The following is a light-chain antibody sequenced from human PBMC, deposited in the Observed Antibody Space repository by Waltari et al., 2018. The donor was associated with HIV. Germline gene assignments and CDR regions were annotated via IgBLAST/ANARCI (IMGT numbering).Light chain of an antibody. V-gene: IGLV3-25*03. CDR3: QSADSRGSYVV. Sequence: SSELTQPPPVSVSPGQAARITCPGDALPKQTGFWYQQKPGPAPVLVIYTDSERPSGIPERFSGSNSGTTVTLTISGVQAEDEADYYCQSADSRGSYVVFGGGTKLTVL. CDR1: ALPKQT. CDR2: TDS. J-gene: IGLJ2*01.